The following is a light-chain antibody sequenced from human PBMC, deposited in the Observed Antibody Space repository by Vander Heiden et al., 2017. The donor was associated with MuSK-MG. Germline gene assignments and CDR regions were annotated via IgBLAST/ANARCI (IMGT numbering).Light chain of an antibody. Sequence: NFMLTQPHSVSESPGKTVTISCTRSSGSIASTYVQWYLQRPGSAPTTVIYGDNQRPSGVPDRFSGSIDSSSKSATLTISGLKAEDEDYYYCQSYDSSNRVFGGGTKLTVL. CDR3: QSYDSSNRV. V-gene: IGLV6-57*04. CDR1: SGSIASTY. CDR2: GDN. J-gene: IGLJ3*02.